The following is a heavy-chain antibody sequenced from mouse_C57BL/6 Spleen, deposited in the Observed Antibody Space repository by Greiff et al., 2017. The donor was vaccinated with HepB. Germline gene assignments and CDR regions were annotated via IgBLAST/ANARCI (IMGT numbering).Heavy chain of an antibody. D-gene: IGHD2-4*01. CDR3: ARWGLRRPDFDY. CDR1: GYTFTSYW. Sequence: VQLQQSGAELVKPGASVKMSCKASGYTFTSYWITWVKQRPGQGLEWIGDIYPGSGSTNYNEKFKSKATLTVDTSSSTAYMQLSSLTSEDSAVYYCARWGLRRPDFDYWGQGTTLTVSS. CDR2: IYPGSGST. V-gene: IGHV1-55*01. J-gene: IGHJ2*01.